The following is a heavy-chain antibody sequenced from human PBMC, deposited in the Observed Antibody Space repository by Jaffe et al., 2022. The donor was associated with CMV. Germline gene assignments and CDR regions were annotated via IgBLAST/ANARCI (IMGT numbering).Heavy chain of an antibody. CDR3: ASYRAQYYYDSSGFNNDAFDI. J-gene: IGHJ3*02. CDR1: GYSFTSYW. V-gene: IGHV5-51*01. CDR2: IYPGDSDT. D-gene: IGHD3-22*01. Sequence: EVQLVQSGAEVKKPGESLKISCKGSGYSFTSYWIGWVRQMPGKGLEWMGIIYPGDSDTRYSPSFQGQVTISADKSISTAYLQWSSLKASDTAMYYCASYRAQYYYDSSGFNNDAFDIWGQGTMVTVSS.